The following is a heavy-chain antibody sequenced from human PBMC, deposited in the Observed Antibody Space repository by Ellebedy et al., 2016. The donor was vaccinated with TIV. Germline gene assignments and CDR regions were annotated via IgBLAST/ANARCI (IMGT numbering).Heavy chain of an antibody. D-gene: IGHD6-6*01. CDR3: ALVSSSSVH. J-gene: IGHJ4*02. V-gene: IGHV3-33*01. Sequence: GESLKISCAASGFTFSRSGMHWVRQAPGKGLEWVAVIWYDGSKKYYADSVKGRFTISRDNSKNTLYLQMNSLRAEDTAVYYCALVSSSSVHWGQGTLVTVSS. CDR2: IWYDGSKK. CDR1: GFTFSRSG.